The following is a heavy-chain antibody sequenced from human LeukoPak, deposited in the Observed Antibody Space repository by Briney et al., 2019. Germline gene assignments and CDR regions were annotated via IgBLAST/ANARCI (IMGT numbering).Heavy chain of an antibody. CDR2: INGDGSTT. D-gene: IGHD7-27*01. CDR1: GXSFSNYW. Sequence: GGSLRLSCAASGXSFSNYWMCWVRQAPGKGLVCVSRINGDGSTTTYADSVKGRFTISRDNAKNTLYLQMNSLRAEDSALYYCARIRESLGLGAFDIWGQGTMVTVSS. CDR3: ARIRESLGLGAFDI. V-gene: IGHV3-74*03. J-gene: IGHJ3*02.